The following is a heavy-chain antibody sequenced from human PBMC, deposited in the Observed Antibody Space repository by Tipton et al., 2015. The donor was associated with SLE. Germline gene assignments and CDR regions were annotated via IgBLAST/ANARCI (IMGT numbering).Heavy chain of an antibody. V-gene: IGHV3-30*02. J-gene: IGHJ4*02. CDR1: GFTFSSYG. CDR3: AKVGGSWPYYFDY. CDR2: IRYDGSNK. Sequence: SLRLSCAASGFTFSSYGMHWVRQAPGKGLEWVAFIRYDGSNKYYADSVKGRFTISRDNSKNTLYLQMNSLRAEDTAVYYCAKVGGSWPYYFDYWGQGTLVTVSS. D-gene: IGHD6-13*01.